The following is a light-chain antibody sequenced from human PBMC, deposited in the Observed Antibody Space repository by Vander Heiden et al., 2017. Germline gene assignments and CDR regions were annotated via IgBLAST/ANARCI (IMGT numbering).Light chain of an antibody. CDR3: QQSYSTPRT. CDR1: QSIRSY. J-gene: IGKJ1*01. V-gene: IGKV1-39*01. Sequence: DIHVTPSPSSLSASVGDRVTITGRESQSIRSYLNWYQQKPGKAPKLLIYAASSLQSGVPARFSGSGSGTDFTLTISSLRPEDVAAYYCQQSYSTPRTCGQGTKVEIK. CDR2: AAS.